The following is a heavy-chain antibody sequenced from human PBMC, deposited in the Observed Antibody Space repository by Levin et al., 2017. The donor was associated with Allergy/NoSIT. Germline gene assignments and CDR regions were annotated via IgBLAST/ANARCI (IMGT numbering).Heavy chain of an antibody. J-gene: IGHJ5*02. V-gene: IGHV3-7*01. CDR3: ARDRSLAT. CDR1: GFTFSSYW. Sequence: LSLTCAASGFTFSSYWMSWVRQAPGKGLEWVANIKQDGSEKHYVDSVKGRFTISRDNTKNSLDLQMISLRAEDTAVYYCARDRSLATWGQGTLVIVSS. CDR2: IKQDGSEK.